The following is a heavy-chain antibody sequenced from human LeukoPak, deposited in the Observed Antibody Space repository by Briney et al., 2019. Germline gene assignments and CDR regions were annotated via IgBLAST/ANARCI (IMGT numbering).Heavy chain of an antibody. J-gene: IGHJ3*02. CDR3: AIDRGTTMGNDAFDI. V-gene: IGHV3-21*01. D-gene: IGHD1-1*01. CDR1: GFMFSNYV. CDR2: ISSSSSHM. Sequence: PGGSLTLSCAASGFMFSNYVMNWVRQAPGKGLEWVSSISSSSSHMYYPGSVKGRFTISRDNAKNSLYLQMNSLRAEDTAVYYCAIDRGTTMGNDAFDIWGQGTMVTVSP.